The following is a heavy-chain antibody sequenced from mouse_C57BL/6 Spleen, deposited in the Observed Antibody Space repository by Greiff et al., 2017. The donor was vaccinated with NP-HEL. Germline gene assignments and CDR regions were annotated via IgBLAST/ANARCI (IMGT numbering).Heavy chain of an antibody. Sequence: VKLMESGAELARPGASVKLSCKASGYTFTSYGISWVKQRTGQGLEWIGEIYPRSGNTYYNEKFKGKATLTADKSSSTAYMELRSLTSEDSAVYFCARSGNYSNFDYWGQGTTLTVSS. J-gene: IGHJ2*01. CDR2: IYPRSGNT. CDR1: GYTFTSYG. D-gene: IGHD2-5*01. V-gene: IGHV1-81*01. CDR3: ARSGNYSNFDY.